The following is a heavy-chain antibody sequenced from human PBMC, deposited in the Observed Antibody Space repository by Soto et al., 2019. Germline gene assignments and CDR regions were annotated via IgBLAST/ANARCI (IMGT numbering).Heavy chain of an antibody. V-gene: IGHV4-30-2*06. Sequence: SETLSLTCGVSGGSIGSDGYSWSWIRQSPGKGLEWIGHIYHSGSTYYNPSLKRRVTITVDTSKNQLSLKLRSMTAADTAVYFCARTFYFDSRGYYYFFFDYWGQGALVTVSS. J-gene: IGHJ4*02. D-gene: IGHD3-22*01. CDR2: IYHSGST. CDR3: ARTFYFDSRGYYYFFFDY. CDR1: GGSIGSDGYS.